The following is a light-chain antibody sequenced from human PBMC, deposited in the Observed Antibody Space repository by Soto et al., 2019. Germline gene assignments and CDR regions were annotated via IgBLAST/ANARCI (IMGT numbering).Light chain of an antibody. J-gene: IGKJ1*01. CDR1: QTLLYFANNLNY. CDR3: QQYINDLPE. CDR2: WAS. V-gene: IGKV4-1*01. Sequence: IVMTQSPESLALSLGERATINCKSSQTLLYFANNLNYLAWYQQKPGQPPRLLIYWASTRESGVPDRFSGSGSGTDFTLTISSLRAEDVAVYYCQQYINDLPEFGQGTKVDIK.